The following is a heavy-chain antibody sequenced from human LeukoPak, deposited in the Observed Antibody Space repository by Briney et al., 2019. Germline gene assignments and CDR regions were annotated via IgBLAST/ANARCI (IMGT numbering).Heavy chain of an antibody. J-gene: IGHJ6*03. Sequence: GGSLRLSCAASGFTFDDYAMHWVRQVPGKGLDWVSLISGDGGRTYYADSVKGRFTISRDNRKKSLYLQMNSLRTEDTALYYCAKDIWAITMARSPTGMDVWGKGTTVTVSS. V-gene: IGHV3-43*02. CDR2: ISGDGGRT. CDR1: GFTFDDYA. D-gene: IGHD3-10*01. CDR3: AKDIWAITMARSPTGMDV.